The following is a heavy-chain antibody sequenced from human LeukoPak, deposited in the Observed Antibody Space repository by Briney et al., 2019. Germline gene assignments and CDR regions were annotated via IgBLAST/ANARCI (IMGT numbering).Heavy chain of an antibody. Sequence: PGGSLRLSCAASGFTFSNAWMSWVRQAPGKGLEWVAVISYDGSNKYYADSVKGRFTISRDNSKNTLYLQMSSLRAEDTAVYYCAKKRPGDTLASLDYWGQGSLVTVSS. V-gene: IGHV3-30*18. D-gene: IGHD2-2*02. CDR2: ISYDGSNK. J-gene: IGHJ4*02. CDR1: GFTFSNAW. CDR3: AKKRPGDTLASLDY.